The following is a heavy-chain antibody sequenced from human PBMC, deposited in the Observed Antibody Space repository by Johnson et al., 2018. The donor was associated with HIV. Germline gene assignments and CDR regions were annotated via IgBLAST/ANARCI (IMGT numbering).Heavy chain of an antibody. CDR2: IWYDGSNK. CDR1: GFTFSSYG. Sequence: VQLVESGGGLVQPGRSLRLSCAASGFTFSSYGMHWVRQAPGKGLEWVAVIWYDGSNKDYADSVKGRFTISRDNSKNTLYLQMNSLRAEDTAVYYCAKDLYSSSWTNDAFDIWGQGTMVTVSS. D-gene: IGHD6-13*01. CDR3: AKDLYSSSWTNDAFDI. V-gene: IGHV3-33*06. J-gene: IGHJ3*02.